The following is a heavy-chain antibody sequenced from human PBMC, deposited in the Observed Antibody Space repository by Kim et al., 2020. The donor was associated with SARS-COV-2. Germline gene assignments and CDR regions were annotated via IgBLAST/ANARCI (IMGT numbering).Heavy chain of an antibody. CDR3: ATLPLGYCSSTSCYFDYYYGMDV. CDR2: INHSGST. CDR1: GGSFSGYY. D-gene: IGHD2-2*01. Sequence: SETLSLTCAVYGGSFSGYYWSWIRQPPGKGLEWIGEINHSGSTNYNPSLKSRVTISVDTSQNQFSLKLSSVTAADTAVYYCATLPLGYCSSTSCYFDYYYGMDVWGQGTTVTVSS. V-gene: IGHV4-34*01. J-gene: IGHJ6*02.